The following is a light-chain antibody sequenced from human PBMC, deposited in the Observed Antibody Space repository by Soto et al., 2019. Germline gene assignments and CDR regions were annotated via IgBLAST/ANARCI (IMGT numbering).Light chain of an antibody. CDR3: QVYGPSPPIT. CDR1: QIVYGRQ. CDR2: GVS. Sequence: EIVLTHSPGTLSLSPGERAALSCRAIQIVYGRQLAWYQHKPGQAPRLLMYGVSSRATGIPDRFTGSGSGADFTLTISRLEPEDFAVYYCQVYGPSPPITFGQGTRLEIK. V-gene: IGKV3-20*01. J-gene: IGKJ5*01.